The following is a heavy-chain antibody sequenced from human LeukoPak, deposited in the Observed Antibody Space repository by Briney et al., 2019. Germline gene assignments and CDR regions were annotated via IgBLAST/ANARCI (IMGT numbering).Heavy chain of an antibody. V-gene: IGHV4-59*01. CDR3: ARDLGDTSYIDY. J-gene: IGHJ4*02. CDR2: IYYSGST. Sequence: PSETLSLTCTVSGASISGNYWSWIRQPPGKGLEWIGYIYYSGSTKYNPSLNSRVTISADTPKNQFSLKLNSVTAVDTAVYYCARDLGDTSYIDYWGQGTLVTVSS. CDR1: GASISGNY. D-gene: IGHD3-10*01.